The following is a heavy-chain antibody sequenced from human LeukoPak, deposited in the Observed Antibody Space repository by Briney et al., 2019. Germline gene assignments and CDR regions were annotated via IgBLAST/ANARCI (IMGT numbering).Heavy chain of an antibody. Sequence: GGSLRLSCAASGFTFSNYDMHWVRQAPGKGLEWVAGIWYDGINNYYAESVKGRFSISRDNSKNSLYLQMNSLRADDTAVYYSARDRDYYDSSGYYYGWGQGTLVTVSS. CDR1: GFTFSNYD. D-gene: IGHD3-22*01. CDR3: ARDRDYYDSSGYYYG. J-gene: IGHJ4*02. V-gene: IGHV3-33*01. CDR2: IWYDGINN.